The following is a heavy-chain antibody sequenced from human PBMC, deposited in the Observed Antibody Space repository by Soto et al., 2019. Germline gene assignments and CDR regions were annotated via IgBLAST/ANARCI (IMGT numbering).Heavy chain of an antibody. V-gene: IGHV1-18*04. CDR3: ARDTQLIPRPYYFDY. CDR2: ISAYNGNT. J-gene: IGHJ4*02. D-gene: IGHD6-6*01. Sequence: QVQLVQSGAEVKKPGASVKVSCKASGYTFTSYGISWVRQAPGQGLEWMGWISAYNGNTNYAQKLQGRVTMITDTSTSTAYMELRSLRSDDTAVYYCARDTQLIPRPYYFDYWGQGTLVTVSS. CDR1: GYTFTSYG.